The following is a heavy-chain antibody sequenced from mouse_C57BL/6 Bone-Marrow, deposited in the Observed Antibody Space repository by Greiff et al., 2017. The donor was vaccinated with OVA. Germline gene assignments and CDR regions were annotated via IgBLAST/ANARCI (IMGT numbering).Heavy chain of an antibody. V-gene: IGHV1-56*01. Sequence: QVQLQQSGPELVRPGASVKLSCKAPGYTFTSYWMQWVRQRPGQGLEWIGEIFPGSGSTYYNEKFKGKATLTVDTSSSTAYMQLSSLTSEDSAVXVCAKSFCDYDPWFAYWGQGTLVTVSA. CDR1: GYTFTSYW. D-gene: IGHD2-4*01. CDR3: AKSFCDYDPWFAY. CDR2: IFPGSGST. J-gene: IGHJ3*01.